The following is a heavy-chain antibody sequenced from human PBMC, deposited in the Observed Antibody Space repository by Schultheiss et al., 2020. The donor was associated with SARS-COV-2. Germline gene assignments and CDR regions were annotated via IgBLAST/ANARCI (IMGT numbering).Heavy chain of an antibody. J-gene: IGHJ2*01. CDR1: GGSISSGGYY. CDR3: ARGKGVREPWYFDL. D-gene: IGHD3-10*01. Sequence: SETLSLTCTVSGGSISSGGYYWGWIRQPPGKGLEWIGSIYYSGSTYYNPSLKSRVTISVDTSKNQFSLKLSSVTAADTAVYYCARGKGVREPWYFDLWGRGTLVTVSS. CDR2: IYYSGST. V-gene: IGHV4-39*07.